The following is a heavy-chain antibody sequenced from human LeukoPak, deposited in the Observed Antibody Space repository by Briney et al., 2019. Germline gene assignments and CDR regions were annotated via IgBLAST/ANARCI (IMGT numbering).Heavy chain of an antibody. D-gene: IGHD3-10*01. CDR1: GFTFSSYA. J-gene: IGHJ4*02. Sequence: PGGSLRLSCAASGFTFSSYAMSWVRQAPGKGLEWVSAISGSGGSTYYADSVKGRFTISRDNSKNTLYLQMNSLRAEDTAVYYCAKPLDYGSGSLGFDYWGQGTLVTVSS. CDR3: AKPLDYGSGSLGFDY. CDR2: ISGSGGST. V-gene: IGHV3-23*01.